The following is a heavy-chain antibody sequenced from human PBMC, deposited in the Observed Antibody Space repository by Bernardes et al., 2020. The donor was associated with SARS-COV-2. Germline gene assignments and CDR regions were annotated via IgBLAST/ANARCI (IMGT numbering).Heavy chain of an antibody. CDR1: GYILSNYG. D-gene: IGHD2-2*01. Sequence: ASVKVSCKASGYILSNYGISWVRQAPGQGLEWMGWISAYNGNTNYAQKLQGRVTMTTDTSTSTAYMELRSLRSDDTAVYYCARDHRVVVQNYGMDVWGQGTTVTVSS. V-gene: IGHV1-18*01. CDR2: ISAYNGNT. J-gene: IGHJ6*02. CDR3: ARDHRVVVQNYGMDV.